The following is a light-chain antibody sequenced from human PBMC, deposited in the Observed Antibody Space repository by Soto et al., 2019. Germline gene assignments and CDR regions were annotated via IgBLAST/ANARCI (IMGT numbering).Light chain of an antibody. V-gene: IGKV3-20*01. CDR1: QIVSAND. CDR3: QQYGSSPFT. Sequence: EIVLTQSPGTLSLSPGERATLSCRASQIVSANDLAWYQQKPGQSPRLLIFGASSRATGIPVRCSGSESGTDFTITISRVEPEDFAVYYCQQYGSSPFTFGPGTKVDIK. CDR2: GAS. J-gene: IGKJ3*01.